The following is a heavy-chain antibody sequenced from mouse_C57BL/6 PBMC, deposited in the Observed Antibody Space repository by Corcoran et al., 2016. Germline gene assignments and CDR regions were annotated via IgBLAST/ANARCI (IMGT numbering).Heavy chain of an antibody. J-gene: IGHJ1*03. CDR1: GYTFTDYY. V-gene: IGHV1-26*01. CDR2: INPNNGGT. Sequence: EVQLQQSGPELVKPGASVKISCKASGYTFTDYYMNWVKQSHGKSLEWIGDINPNNGGTSYNQKFKGKATLTVDKSSSTAYMELRSLTSEDSAVYYCARANYGNYDWYVDVWGTGTTVTVSS. D-gene: IGHD2-1*01. CDR3: ARANYGNYDWYVDV.